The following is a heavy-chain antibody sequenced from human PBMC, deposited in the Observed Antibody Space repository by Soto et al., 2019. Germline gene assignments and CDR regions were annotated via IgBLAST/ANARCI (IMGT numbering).Heavy chain of an antibody. CDR3: ATHTDYYYCGMDV. Sequence: PGESLRISCKGSGYSFTSYWIGRVRQMPGKGLEWMGIIYPGDSDTRYSPSFQGQVTISADKSISTAYLQWSSLKASDTALYYCATHTDYYYCGMDVWGQGTTVTVSS. CDR1: GYSFTSYW. CDR2: IYPGDSDT. V-gene: IGHV5-51*01. D-gene: IGHD4-17*01. J-gene: IGHJ6*02.